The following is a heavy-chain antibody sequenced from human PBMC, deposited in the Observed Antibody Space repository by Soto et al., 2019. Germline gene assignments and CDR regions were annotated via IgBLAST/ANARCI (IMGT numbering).Heavy chain of an antibody. Sequence: RASVKISCKASGGTFSSYAISWVRQAPGQGLEWMGGIIPIFGTANYAQKFQGRVTITADESTSTAYMELSSLRSEDTAVYYCARAGTYYYDSSGYPINYYFDYWGQGTLVTVSS. CDR3: ARAGTYYYDSSGYPINYYFDY. J-gene: IGHJ4*02. V-gene: IGHV1-69*13. CDR2: IIPIFGTA. D-gene: IGHD3-22*01. CDR1: GGTFSSYA.